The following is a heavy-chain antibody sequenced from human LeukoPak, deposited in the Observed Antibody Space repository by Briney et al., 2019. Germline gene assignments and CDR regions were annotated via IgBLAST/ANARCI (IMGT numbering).Heavy chain of an antibody. CDR2: FYYSGST. V-gene: IGHV4-39*01. D-gene: IGHD2-2*01. CDR3: ASPNIVVVPAAYTYDI. CDR1: GGSISSSSYY. Sequence: KPSQTLSLTCTVSGGSISSSSYYWGWIRQPPGKGLEWNGSFYYSGSTYYNPSLKSRVTISVDTSKNQFSLKLSSVTAADTAVYYCASPNIVVVPAAYTYDIWGQGTMVTVSS. J-gene: IGHJ3*02.